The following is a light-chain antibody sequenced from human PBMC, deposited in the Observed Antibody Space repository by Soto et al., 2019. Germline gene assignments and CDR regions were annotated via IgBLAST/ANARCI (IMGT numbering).Light chain of an antibody. CDR2: EVN. V-gene: IGLV2-14*01. CDR3: SSWTSSTTQV. Sequence: QSALTQPASVSGSPGQSITISCTGTSSDVGGYNFVSWYQQHPGKAPKLMIFEVNNRPSGVSNRFSGPKSGNTASLTISGLQAEDEADYYCSSWTSSTTQVLGGGTKLTVL. J-gene: IGLJ2*01. CDR1: SSDVGGYNF.